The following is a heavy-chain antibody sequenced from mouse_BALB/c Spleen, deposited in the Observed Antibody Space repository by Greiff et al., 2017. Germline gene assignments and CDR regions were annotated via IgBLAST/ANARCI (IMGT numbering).Heavy chain of an antibody. V-gene: IGHV3-2*02. Sequence: EVHLVESGPGLVKPSQSLSLTCTVTGYSITSDYAWNWIRQFPGNKLEWMGYISYSGSTSYNPSLKSRISITRDTSKNQFFLQLNSVTTEDTATYYCARNYYGSGYFDYWGQGTTLTVSS. CDR2: ISYSGST. J-gene: IGHJ2*01. CDR3: ARNYYGSGYFDY. CDR1: GYSITSDYA. D-gene: IGHD1-1*01.